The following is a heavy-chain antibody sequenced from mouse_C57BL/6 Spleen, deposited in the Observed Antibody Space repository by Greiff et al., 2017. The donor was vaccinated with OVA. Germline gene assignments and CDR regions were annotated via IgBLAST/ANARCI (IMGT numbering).Heavy chain of an antibody. CDR1: GFTFSDYG. Sequence: EVMLVESGGGLVKPGGSLKLSCAASGFTFSDYGMHWVRQAPEKGLEWVAYISSGSSTIYYADTVKGRFTISRDNAKNTLFLQMTSLRSEDTAMDYCARGSDPMAMDYWGQGTSVTVSS. CDR2: ISSGSSTI. CDR3: ARGSDPMAMDY. D-gene: IGHD2-13*01. V-gene: IGHV5-17*01. J-gene: IGHJ4*01.